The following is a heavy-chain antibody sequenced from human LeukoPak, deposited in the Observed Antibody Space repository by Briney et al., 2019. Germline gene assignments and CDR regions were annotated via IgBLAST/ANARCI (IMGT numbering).Heavy chain of an antibody. J-gene: IGHJ3*02. V-gene: IGHV3-9*03. CDR1: GFTFDDYA. CDR2: ISWNSGSI. CDR3: AKAASGSYGPGAFDM. Sequence: GGSLRLSCAASGFTFDDYAMHWVRQAPGKGLEWVSGISWNSGSIGYADSVKGRFTISRDNAKNSLYLQMNSLRAEDMALYYCAKAASGSYGPGAFDMWGQGTMVTVSS. D-gene: IGHD1-26*01.